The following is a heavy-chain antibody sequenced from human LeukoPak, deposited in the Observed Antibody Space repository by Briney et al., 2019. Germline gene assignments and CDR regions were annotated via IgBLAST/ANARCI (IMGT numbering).Heavy chain of an antibody. V-gene: IGHV3-15*01. J-gene: IGHJ4*02. D-gene: IGHD6-13*01. CDR3: TTYSSSWYYLDY. CDR1: GFTFSNAW. CDR2: IKSKTDGGTI. Sequence: PGGSLRLSCAASGFTFSNAWMSWVRQAPGKGLEWVGRIKSKTDGGTIGYAAPVKGRFTISRDDSSNTLYLQMNSLETEDTAVYYCTTYSSSWYYLDYWGQGTLVTVSS.